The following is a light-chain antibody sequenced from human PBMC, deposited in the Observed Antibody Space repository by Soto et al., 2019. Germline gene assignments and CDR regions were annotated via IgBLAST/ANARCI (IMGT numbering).Light chain of an antibody. Sequence: EIVLTQSPDTLSLPPGEGATLSVGASHDVSVSLVWYRQRPGQSPRLLIHDASNRATGISARFSGSGSGTDFTLTIGSLEPEESALYYCQQRASWPYTSGQGTKVDI. CDR2: DAS. CDR3: QQRASWPYT. V-gene: IGKV3-11*01. CDR1: HDVSVS. J-gene: IGKJ2*01.